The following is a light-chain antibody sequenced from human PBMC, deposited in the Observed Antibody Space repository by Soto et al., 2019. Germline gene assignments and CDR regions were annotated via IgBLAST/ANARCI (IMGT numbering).Light chain of an antibody. Sequence: EIVMTQSPATRSVSPGERATLSCRASQSVNNNLAWYQHKVGQAPRLLIYGASTRATGIPARFSGSWAGTEFPLTISSLQSEDLAVYYCQQYNNWPPSTFGQGTRLEIK. V-gene: IGKV3D-15*01. CDR2: GAS. J-gene: IGKJ5*01. CDR3: QQYNNWPPST. CDR1: QSVNNN.